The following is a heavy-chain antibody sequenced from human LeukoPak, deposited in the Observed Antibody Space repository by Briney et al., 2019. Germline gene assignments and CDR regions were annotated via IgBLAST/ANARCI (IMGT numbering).Heavy chain of an antibody. Sequence: GGSLRLSCAASGFTFSSYEMNWVRQAPGKGLEWVSSISTSGIYIYYADSLKGRITISRDNTKNSLYLQMNSLRVEDTAVYFCARELGSPPYFDVWGRGTLVTVSS. CDR3: ARELGSPPYFDV. V-gene: IGHV3-21*01. J-gene: IGHJ2*01. CDR2: ISTSGIYI. D-gene: IGHD3-16*01. CDR1: GFTFSSYE.